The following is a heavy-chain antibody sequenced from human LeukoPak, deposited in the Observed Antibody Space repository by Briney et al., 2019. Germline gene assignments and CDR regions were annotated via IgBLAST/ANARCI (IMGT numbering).Heavy chain of an antibody. Sequence: ASVKVSCKASGYTFTSYYMHWVRQAPGQGLEWMGIINPSGGSTSYAQKFQGRVTMTRDTSISTAYMELSRLGSDDTAVYYCARATAPLHYYYYGMDVWGQGTRVTVSS. V-gene: IGHV1-46*01. CDR3: ARATAPLHYYYYGMDV. J-gene: IGHJ6*02. D-gene: IGHD4-11*01. CDR1: GYTFTSYY. CDR2: INPSGGST.